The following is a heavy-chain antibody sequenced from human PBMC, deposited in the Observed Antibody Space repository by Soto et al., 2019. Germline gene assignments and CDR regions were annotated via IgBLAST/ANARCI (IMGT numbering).Heavy chain of an antibody. Sequence: AAVKVSCKSSGYTFTSYAMHWVRQAPGQRLEWMGWINAGNGNTKYSQKFQGRVTITRDTSASTAYMELSSLRSEDTAVYYCARGTITMVRGVNYYYGIDGWGQGTTVTVSS. J-gene: IGHJ6*02. CDR2: INAGNGNT. V-gene: IGHV1-3*01. D-gene: IGHD3-10*01. CDR1: GYTFTSYA. CDR3: ARGTITMVRGVNYYYGIDG.